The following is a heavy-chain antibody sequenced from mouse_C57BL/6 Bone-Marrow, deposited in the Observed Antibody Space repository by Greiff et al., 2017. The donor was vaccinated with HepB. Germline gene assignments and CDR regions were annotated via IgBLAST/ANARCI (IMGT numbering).Heavy chain of an antibody. Sequence: VQLQQSGAELVRPGASVTLSCKASGYTFTDYEMHWVKQTPVHGLEWIGAIDPETGGTAYNQKFKGKAILTADKSSSTAYMELRSLTSEDSAVYYCTRSDDGYSDYWGQGTTLTVSS. V-gene: IGHV1-15*01. CDR3: TRSDDGYSDY. CDR1: GYTFTDYE. CDR2: IDPETGGT. D-gene: IGHD2-3*01. J-gene: IGHJ2*01.